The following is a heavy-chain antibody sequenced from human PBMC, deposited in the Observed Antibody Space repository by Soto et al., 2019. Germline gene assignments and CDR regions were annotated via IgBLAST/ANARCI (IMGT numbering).Heavy chain of an antibody. J-gene: IGHJ5*02. V-gene: IGHV4-31*03. CDR2: IYYSGST. Sequence: SETLSLTCTVSGGSISSGGYYWSWIRQHPGKGLEWIGYIYYSGSTYYNPSLKSRVTISVDTSKNQFSLKLSSVTAADTAVYYCARDDYYGDYPSENWFDPWGQGTLVTVSS. CDR1: GGSISSGGYY. CDR3: ARDDYYGDYPSENWFDP. D-gene: IGHD4-17*01.